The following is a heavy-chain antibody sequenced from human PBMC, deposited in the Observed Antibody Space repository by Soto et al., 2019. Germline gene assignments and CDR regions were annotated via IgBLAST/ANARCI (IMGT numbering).Heavy chain of an antibody. V-gene: IGHV4-39*01. CDR2: AYYSGST. Sequence: QLQLLESGPGLVKPSETLSLTCTVSGGSISSTNYYWGWTRQPPGKGLEWIGIAYYSGSTYQNPSLRSRVTISVDMSKNQFSLKLNSVTAADTAVYYCARLREPWFVKGGFDFWGQGTMVIVSS. D-gene: IGHD3-10*01. J-gene: IGHJ3*01. CDR3: ARLREPWFVKGGFDF. CDR1: GGSISSTNYY.